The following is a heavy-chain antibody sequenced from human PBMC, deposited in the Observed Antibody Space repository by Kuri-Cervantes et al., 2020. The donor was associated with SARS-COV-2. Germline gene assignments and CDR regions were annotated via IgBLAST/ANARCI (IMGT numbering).Heavy chain of an antibody. D-gene: IGHD3-22*01. CDR1: GGSFSGYY. J-gene: IGHJ3*02. V-gene: IGHV4-34*01. Sequence: SQTLSLTCAVYGGSFSGYYWSWIRQPPGKGLEWIGEINHSGSTNYNPSLKSRVTVSVDTSKNQFSLKLSSVTAADTAVYYCAGLAIVVHRAGAFDIWAKGQWSPSPQ. CDR2: INHSGST. CDR3: AGLAIVVHRAGAFDI.